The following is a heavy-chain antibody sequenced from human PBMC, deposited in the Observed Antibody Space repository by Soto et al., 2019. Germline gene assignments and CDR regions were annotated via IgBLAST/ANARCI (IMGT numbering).Heavy chain of an antibody. CDR3: ARGRGGYFDL. V-gene: IGHV4-59*01. J-gene: IGHJ2*01. CDR2: IYYSGST. Sequence: QVQLQESGPGLVKPSETLSLTCTVSGVSISSYYWSWIRQPPGKGLEWIGYIYYSGSTNYNPSLTSRVTMSVDTSKNQCPRQLSSVPAADTAVYYCARGRGGYFDLWGRGTLVTVSS. CDR1: GVSISSYY.